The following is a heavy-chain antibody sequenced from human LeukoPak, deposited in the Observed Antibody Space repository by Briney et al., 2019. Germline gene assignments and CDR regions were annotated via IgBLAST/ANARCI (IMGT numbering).Heavy chain of an antibody. CDR2: ISWNSGSI. CDR1: GFTFDDYA. J-gene: IGHJ4*02. CDR3: AKGFSSSWLYYFDY. D-gene: IGHD6-13*01. Sequence: GGSLRLSCAASGFTFDDYAMHWVRQAPGKGLEWVSGISWNSGSIGYADSVKGRFTISRDNAKNSLYLQMNSLRAEDTALYYCAKGFSSSWLYYFDYWGQGTLVTVSS. V-gene: IGHV3-9*01.